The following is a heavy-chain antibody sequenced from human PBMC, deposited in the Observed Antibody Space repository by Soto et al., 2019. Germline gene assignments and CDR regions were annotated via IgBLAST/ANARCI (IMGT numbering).Heavy chain of an antibody. CDR2: ISGSGGST. CDR3: AKDLVVVPAAPGWFDP. J-gene: IGHJ5*02. V-gene: IGHV3-23*01. CDR1: GFTFSSYA. D-gene: IGHD2-2*01. Sequence: EVQLLESGGGLVQPGGSLRLSCAASGFTFSSYAMSWVRQAPGKGLEWVSAISGSGGSTYYADSVKGRFTISRDNSKNTLYLQMNSLRAEDTAVYYCAKDLVVVPAAPGWFDPWGQGTLVTVSS.